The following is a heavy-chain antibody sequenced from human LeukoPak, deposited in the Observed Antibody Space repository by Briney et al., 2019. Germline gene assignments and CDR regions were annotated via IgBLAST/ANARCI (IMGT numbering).Heavy chain of an antibody. CDR2: ISSSSSYI. CDR1: GFTFSSYS. CDR3: AKARDSSGLFDY. Sequence: GGSLRLSCAASGFTFSSYSMNWVRQAPGKGLEWVSSISSSSSYIYYADSVKGRFTISRDNAKNSLYLQMNSLRAEDTAVYYCAKARDSSGLFDYWGQGILGTVSS. V-gene: IGHV3-21*04. J-gene: IGHJ4*02. D-gene: IGHD3-22*01.